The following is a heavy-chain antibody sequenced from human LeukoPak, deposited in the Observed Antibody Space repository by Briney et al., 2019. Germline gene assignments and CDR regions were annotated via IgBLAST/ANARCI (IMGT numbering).Heavy chain of an antibody. D-gene: IGHD3-10*01. CDR2: ISSSGSTI. CDR1: GFTFSSYS. V-gene: IGHV3-48*04. J-gene: IGHJ5*02. CDR3: ARERTMVRGVMPSNWFDP. Sequence: GGSLRLSCAASGFTFSSYSMNWVRQAPGKGLEWVSSISSSGSTIYYADSVKGRFTISRDNAKNSLYLQMNSLRAEDTAVYYCARERTMVRGVMPSNWFDPWGQGTLVTVSS.